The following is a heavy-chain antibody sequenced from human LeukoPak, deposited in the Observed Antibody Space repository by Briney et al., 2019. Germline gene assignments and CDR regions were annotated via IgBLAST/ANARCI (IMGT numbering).Heavy chain of an antibody. D-gene: IGHD3-3*01. CDR2: IRSKAYGGTT. V-gene: IGHV3-49*04. J-gene: IGHJ4*02. Sequence: GGSLRLSCSASGFTVGDYGMSWGRQAPGKGLEWVGFIRSKAYGGTTEYAASVKGRFTISRDDSKSIAYLQMNSLKTEDTAVYYCTRDYTIFGEGYFDSWGQGTLVTVSS. CDR1: GFTVGDYG. CDR3: TRDYTIFGEGYFDS.